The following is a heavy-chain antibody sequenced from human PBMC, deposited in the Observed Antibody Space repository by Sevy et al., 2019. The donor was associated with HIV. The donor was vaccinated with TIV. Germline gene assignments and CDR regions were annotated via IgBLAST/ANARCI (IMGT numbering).Heavy chain of an antibody. D-gene: IGHD3-22*01. CDR3: AREKGSSGYYYSYYFDY. CDR2: ISYDGSNK. Sequence: RGSLRLSCAASGFTFSSYAMHWVRQAPGKGLEWVAVISYDGSNKYYADSVKGRFTISRDNSKNTLYLQMNSLRAEDTAVYYCAREKGSSGYYYSYYFDYWGQGTLVTVSS. J-gene: IGHJ4*02. V-gene: IGHV3-30-3*01. CDR1: GFTFSSYA.